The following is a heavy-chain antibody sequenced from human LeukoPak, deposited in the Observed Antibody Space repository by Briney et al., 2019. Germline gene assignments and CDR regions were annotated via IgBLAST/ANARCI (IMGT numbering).Heavy chain of an antibody. CDR1: GITFSSYS. Sequence: PGGSLRLSCAGSGITFSSYSMNWVRQAPGKGLEWVSSISSSSNYIYYADSVKGRFTISRDNAKNSLYLQMNSLRVEDTAVYYCASRSINWYRGGTWFDPWGQGTLVTVSS. J-gene: IGHJ5*02. V-gene: IGHV3-21*01. CDR2: ISSSSNYI. D-gene: IGHD6-13*01. CDR3: ASRSINWYRGGTWFDP.